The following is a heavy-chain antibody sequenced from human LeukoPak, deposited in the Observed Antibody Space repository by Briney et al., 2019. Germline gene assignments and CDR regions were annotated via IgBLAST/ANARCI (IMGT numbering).Heavy chain of an antibody. D-gene: IGHD5-18*01. CDR3: ARPRGYSYGRPALDY. Sequence: ASVKVSCKASGYTFTSYYMHWVRQAPGQGLEWMGWINPNSGGTNYAQKFQGRVTMTRDTSISTAYMELSRLRSDDTAVYYCARPRGYSYGRPALDYWGQGTLVTVSS. CDR1: GYTFTSYY. CDR2: INPNSGGT. J-gene: IGHJ4*02. V-gene: IGHV1-2*02.